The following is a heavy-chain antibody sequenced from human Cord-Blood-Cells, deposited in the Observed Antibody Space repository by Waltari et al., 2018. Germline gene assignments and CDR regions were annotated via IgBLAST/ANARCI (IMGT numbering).Heavy chain of an antibody. Sequence: QVQLVQSGAEVKKPGASVKVSCKASGYTFTSYGISWVRQAPGQGLEWMGWISAYNGNTNYAQKLQGRVTMTTDTSTSTAYMELRSLRSDDTAVYYCARDHSGYDFYYYYGMDVWGQGTTVTVSS. D-gene: IGHD5-12*01. CDR2: ISAYNGNT. J-gene: IGHJ6*02. CDR3: ARDHSGYDFYYYYGMDV. V-gene: IGHV1-18*01. CDR1: GYTFTSYG.